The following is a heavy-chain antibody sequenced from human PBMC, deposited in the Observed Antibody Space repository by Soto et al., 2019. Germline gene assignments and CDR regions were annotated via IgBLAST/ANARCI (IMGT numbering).Heavy chain of an antibody. CDR3: AKAPMIVDSTNGGPRDY. V-gene: IGHV3-30*18. CDR2: ISYDGSNK. D-gene: IGHD3-22*01. CDR1: GFAFSSYG. Sequence: GGSLRLSCAASGFAFSSYGMHLVRQAPGKGLEWVAVISYDGSNKYYADSVKGRFTISRDNSKNTLYLQMNSLRAEDTAVYYSAKAPMIVDSTNGGPRDYWVQGTLVTVSS. J-gene: IGHJ4*02.